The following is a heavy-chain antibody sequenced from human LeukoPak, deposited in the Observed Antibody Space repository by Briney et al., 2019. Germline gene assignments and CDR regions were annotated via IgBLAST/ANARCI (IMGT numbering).Heavy chain of an antibody. J-gene: IGHJ5*02. CDR1: GGSFSGYY. D-gene: IGHD2-2*01. Sequence: SETLSPTCAVYGGSFSGYYWSWIRQPPGKGLEWIGEINHSGSTNYNPSLKSRVTISVDTSKNQFSLKLSSVTAADTAVYYCARGRTRLGYCSSTSCPSNNWFDPWGQGTLVTVSS. CDR3: ARGRTRLGYCSSTSCPSNNWFDP. V-gene: IGHV4-34*01. CDR2: INHSGST.